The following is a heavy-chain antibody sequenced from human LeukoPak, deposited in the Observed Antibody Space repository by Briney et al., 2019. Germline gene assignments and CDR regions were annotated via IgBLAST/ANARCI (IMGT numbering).Heavy chain of an antibody. CDR3: ARVFARSGEISGSYFYY. CDR1: GGTFSSYA. J-gene: IGHJ4*02. CDR2: IIPIFGRA. V-gene: IGHV1-69*05. D-gene: IGHD1-26*01. Sequence: SVKVSCKASGGTFSSYAINWVRQALGQGPEWMGGIIPIFGRANYAQKFQGRVTMTTDESTSTAYMELSSLRSEDTAVYYCARVFARSGEISGSYFYYWGQGTLVTVSS.